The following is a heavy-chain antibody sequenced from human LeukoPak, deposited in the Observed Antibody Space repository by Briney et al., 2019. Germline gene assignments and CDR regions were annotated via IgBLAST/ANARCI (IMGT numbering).Heavy chain of an antibody. CDR2: VSGTSNT. Sequence: SDTLSLTCTVSGDSISSGFFWGWIRQSPDKGLEWIGSVSGTSNTYYEASLKSRVTISVDTSRNQFSLELRSVTAADTVIYYCARDKDLPPPPGIGAGPRLTWFDPWGQGTRVRLPS. J-gene: IGHJ5*02. CDR3: ARDKDLPPPPGIGAGPRLTWFDP. CDR1: GDSISSGFF. V-gene: IGHV4-38-2*02. D-gene: IGHD6-13*01.